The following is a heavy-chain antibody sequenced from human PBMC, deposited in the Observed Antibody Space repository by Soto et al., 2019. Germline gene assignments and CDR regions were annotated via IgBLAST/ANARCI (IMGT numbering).Heavy chain of an antibody. D-gene: IGHD2-15*01. Sequence: VQLVQSGAEVKKPGSSVKVSCKASGGTFSSDSFSWVRQAPGQGLEWMGGIIPMFDTPIYVQKFQDRVTITADESTRTAYMQLSSLRSGDTAVYYCARSGGLDRDFNYWGQGSLVTVSS. CDR1: GGTFSSDS. V-gene: IGHV1-69*12. J-gene: IGHJ4*02. CDR2: IIPMFDTP. CDR3: ARSGGLDRDFNY.